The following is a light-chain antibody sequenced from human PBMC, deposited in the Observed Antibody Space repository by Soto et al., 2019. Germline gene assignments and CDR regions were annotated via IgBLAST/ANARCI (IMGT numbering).Light chain of an antibody. V-gene: IGLV2-8*01. J-gene: IGLJ2*01. Sequence: QSALTQPPSASGSPGQSLTISCTGTSSDVGAYNYVSWYQQHPGKAPKLIIYEVDKRPSGVPDRFSGSKSGNTASLTVYGLQAEDEADYFCISYAGSDNFVVFGGGTKLTVL. CDR3: ISYAGSDNFVV. CDR1: SSDVGAYNY. CDR2: EVD.